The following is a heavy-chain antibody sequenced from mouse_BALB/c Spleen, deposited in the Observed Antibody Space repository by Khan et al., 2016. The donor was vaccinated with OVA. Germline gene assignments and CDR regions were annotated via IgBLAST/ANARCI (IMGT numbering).Heavy chain of an antibody. CDR1: GYTFTTTG. CDR3: ARSDWSRALDY. Sequence: QIQLVQSGPDLKKPGETVRISCKASGYTFTTTGMQWVQKMPGKYLEWIGWINTRSGVPKYAEDFKGRFALSLETSASTAYLQISNLKNEDTSSYFCARSDWSRALDYWGQGTLVTVSS. CDR2: INTRSGVP. J-gene: IGHJ4*01. D-gene: IGHD3-3*01. V-gene: IGHV9-4*02.